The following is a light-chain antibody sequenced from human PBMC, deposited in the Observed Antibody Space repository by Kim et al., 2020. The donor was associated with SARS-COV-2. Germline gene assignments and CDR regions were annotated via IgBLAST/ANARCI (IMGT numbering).Light chain of an antibody. CDR1: QTVNIY. CDR2: AAS. J-gene: IGKJ2*01. CDR3: QQSYRSPQT. Sequence: SASVGDRVTLHCRTSQTVNIYVNWYQQRPGTPPRLLIYAASNLQSGVPSRFSGSGSGTDFTLSISSLQPEDFATYYCQQSYRSPQTFGQGTKLEI. V-gene: IGKV1-39*01.